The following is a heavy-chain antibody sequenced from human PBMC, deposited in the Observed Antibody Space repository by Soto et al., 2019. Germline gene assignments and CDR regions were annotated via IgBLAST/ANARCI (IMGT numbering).Heavy chain of an antibody. CDR2: IIPLFGTT. D-gene: IGHD2-2*01. CDR3: ARGATHGTSWYFWFDP. Sequence: QVQLVQSEAEVRMPGSSVTVSCKASGGTFSTYPINWVRQAPGQGLEWMGGIIPLFGTTNYAQKFKGRVTITADEATSTADMELSSLRAEDAAVYYCARGATHGTSWYFWFDPWGQGTQVTVSS. V-gene: IGHV1-69*01. CDR1: GGTFSTYP. J-gene: IGHJ5*02.